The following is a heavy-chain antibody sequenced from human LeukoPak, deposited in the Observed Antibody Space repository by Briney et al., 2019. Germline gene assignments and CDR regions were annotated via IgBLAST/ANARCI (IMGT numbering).Heavy chain of an antibody. V-gene: IGHV3-23*01. J-gene: IGHJ6*02. CDR1: GFTFSTYA. CDR3: AKDQAYTYGSPPYYYGMDV. Sequence: PGGSLRLSCAASGFTFSTYAMSWVRQAPGKGLEWFSVISASGGSTYNADSVKGRFTISRDNSKNTLYLQMSSLRAEDTAVYYCAKDQAYTYGSPPYYYGMDVWGQGTTVTVSS. CDR2: ISASGGST. D-gene: IGHD5-18*01.